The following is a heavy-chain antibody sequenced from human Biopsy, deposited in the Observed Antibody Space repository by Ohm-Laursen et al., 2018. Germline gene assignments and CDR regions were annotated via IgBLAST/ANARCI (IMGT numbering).Heavy chain of an antibody. CDR2: IKSDGLII. D-gene: IGHD5-18*01. Sequence: SLRLSCAASGFGFDTSWMYWVRQAPGKGLDWVSLIKSDGLIISYADSVKGRFTISRDNSRDTLYLQMSSLRAEDTAVYYCAKDRYNYTPIGGFSMDVWGQGTTVTVSS. V-gene: IGHV3-74*01. J-gene: IGHJ6*02. CDR1: GFGFDTSW. CDR3: AKDRYNYTPIGGFSMDV.